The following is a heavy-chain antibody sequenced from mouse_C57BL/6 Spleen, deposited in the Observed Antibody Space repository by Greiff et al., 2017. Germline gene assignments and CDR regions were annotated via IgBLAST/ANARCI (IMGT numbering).Heavy chain of an antibody. V-gene: IGHV5-4*01. D-gene: IGHD1-1*01. Sequence: EVQRVESGGGLVKPGGSLKLSCAASGFTFSSYAMSWVRQTPEKRLEWVATISDGGSYTYYPDNVKGRFTISRDNAKNNLYLQMSHLKSEDTAMYYCARGAYYGSSDWYFDVWGTGTTVTVSS. CDR1: GFTFSSYA. CDR2: ISDGGSYT. J-gene: IGHJ1*03. CDR3: ARGAYYGSSDWYFDV.